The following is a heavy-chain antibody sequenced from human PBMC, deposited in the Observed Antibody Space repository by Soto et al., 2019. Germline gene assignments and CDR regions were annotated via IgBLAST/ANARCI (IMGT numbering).Heavy chain of an antibody. CDR2: TNIENTTT. CDR1: QQSLTKFG. D-gene: IGHD1-26*01. V-gene: IGHV1-18*04. J-gene: IGHJ4*02. CDR3: AGGRSSFAPSPFES. Sequence: QIQLVQSGPEVKQPGASVRVTCKASQQSLTKFGFSWVRQAPGQGLDWMGWTNIENTTTIYAQKFQDRVIMPSDTATNTASMELRSLRSDATALYYCAGGRSSFAPSPFESWGQGTLVTVSS.